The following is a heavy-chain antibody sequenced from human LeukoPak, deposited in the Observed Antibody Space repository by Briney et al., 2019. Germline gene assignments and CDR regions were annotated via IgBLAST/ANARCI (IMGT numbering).Heavy chain of an antibody. CDR1: GYTFISYG. Sequence: ASVKVSRKASGYTFISYGISWVRQALGQGLEWMGWISAYNGNTNYAQKLQGRVTMTTDTSTSRAYMELRSLRSDDTAVYYCARRIAVIDYWGQGTLVTVSS. CDR2: ISAYNGNT. CDR3: ARRIAVIDY. V-gene: IGHV1-18*01. D-gene: IGHD6-19*01. J-gene: IGHJ4*02.